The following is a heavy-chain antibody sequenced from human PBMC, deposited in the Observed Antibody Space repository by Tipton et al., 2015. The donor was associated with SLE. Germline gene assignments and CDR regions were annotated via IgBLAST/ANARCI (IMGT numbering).Heavy chain of an antibody. CDR1: GGSISRSSYY. CDR3: ARDGQWLAAGGYLDI. D-gene: IGHD6-19*01. J-gene: IGHJ2*01. CDR2: IYHSGST. V-gene: IGHV4-39*07. Sequence: TLSLTCTVSGGSISRSSYYWGWLRQPPGKGLERIGEIYHSGSTNYNPSLKSRVTISVDKSKNQFSLKLSSVTAADTAVYYCARDGQWLAAGGYLDIWGRGTLVTVSS.